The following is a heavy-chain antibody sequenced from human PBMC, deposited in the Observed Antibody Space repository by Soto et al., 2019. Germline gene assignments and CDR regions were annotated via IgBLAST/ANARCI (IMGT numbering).Heavy chain of an antibody. J-gene: IGHJ4*02. CDR3: AREVGSRIDY. D-gene: IGHD6-13*01. Sequence: QVQLVQSGAEVKKPGASVKVSCKASGYTFTSYGITWVRQAPGQGLEWMGWFNTYNGNTGYAQKFQGRVTMTRNTSISTAYMELSSLRSEDTAMYYCAREVGSRIDYWGQGTLVTVSS. V-gene: IGHV1-8*01. CDR2: FNTYNGNT. CDR1: GYTFTSYG.